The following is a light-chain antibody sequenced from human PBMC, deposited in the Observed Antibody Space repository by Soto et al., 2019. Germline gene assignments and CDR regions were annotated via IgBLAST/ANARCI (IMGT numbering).Light chain of an antibody. J-gene: IGLJ1*01. Sequence: QSVLTQPASVSGSPGQSITISCTGTSSDVGAYNLVSWYQHLPDKAPKLIISEVTNRHSGVSDRFSGSKSGNTASLTISGLQAEDEADYYCASLNTTHFVFGSGTKLTVL. CDR2: EVT. CDR1: SSDVGAYNL. CDR3: ASLNTTHFV. V-gene: IGLV2-14*01.